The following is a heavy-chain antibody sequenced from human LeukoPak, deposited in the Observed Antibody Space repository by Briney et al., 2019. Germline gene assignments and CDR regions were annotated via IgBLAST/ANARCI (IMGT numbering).Heavy chain of an antibody. J-gene: IGHJ4*02. CDR3: AKDFGQWLANDY. D-gene: IGHD6-19*01. V-gene: IGHV3-30*18. CDR1: GFTFSSYG. CDR2: ISYDGSNK. Sequence: GGSLRLSCAASGFTFSSYGMHWVRQAPGKGLEWVAVISYDGSNKYYADSVKGRFTISRDNSKNTLYLQMNSLRAEDTAVYYCAKDFGQWLANDYWGQGTLVTVSS.